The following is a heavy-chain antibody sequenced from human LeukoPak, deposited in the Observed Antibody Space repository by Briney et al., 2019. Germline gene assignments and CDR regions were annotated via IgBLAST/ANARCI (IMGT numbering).Heavy chain of an antibody. Sequence: GGSLRLSCAASGFTFGSYAMYWVRQAPGTGLEWVSGISGSGGSTFYADSVKGRFTISRDNSENTVYLQMNSLRADDTAVYYCAKTTAGYSSGRYPGWPVDYWGQGTLVTVSS. D-gene: IGHD6-19*01. CDR3: AKTTAGYSSGRYPGWPVDY. CDR2: ISGSGGST. V-gene: IGHV3-23*01. CDR1: GFTFGSYA. J-gene: IGHJ4*02.